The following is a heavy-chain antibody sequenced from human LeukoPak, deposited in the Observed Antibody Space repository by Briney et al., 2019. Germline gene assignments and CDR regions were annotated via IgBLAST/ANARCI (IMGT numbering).Heavy chain of an antibody. Sequence: PGGSLRLSCAASGFTFSSYSMNWVRQAPGKGLEWVSSISSSSSYIYYADSVKGRFTISRDNAKNSLYLQMNSLRAEDTAVYYCAGEYCSSTSCFDAFDIWGQGTMVTVSS. CDR1: GFTFSSYS. J-gene: IGHJ3*02. CDR3: AGEYCSSTSCFDAFDI. CDR2: ISSSSSYI. D-gene: IGHD2-2*01. V-gene: IGHV3-21*01.